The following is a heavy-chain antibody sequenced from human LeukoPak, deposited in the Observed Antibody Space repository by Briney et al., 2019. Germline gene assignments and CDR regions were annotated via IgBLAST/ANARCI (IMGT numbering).Heavy chain of an antibody. Sequence: GGSLRLSCAASGFTFSSYAMHWVRQAPGKGLEWVAVISCDGSNKYYADSVKGRFTISRDNSKNTLYLQMNSLRAEDTAVYYCASQYSSGWRWGQGTLVTVSS. J-gene: IGHJ4*02. CDR3: ASQYSSGWR. V-gene: IGHV3-30-3*01. CDR2: ISCDGSNK. CDR1: GFTFSSYA. D-gene: IGHD6-19*01.